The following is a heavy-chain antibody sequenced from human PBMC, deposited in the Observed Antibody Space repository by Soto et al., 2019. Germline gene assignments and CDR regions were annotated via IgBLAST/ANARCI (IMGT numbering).Heavy chain of an antibody. CDR1: GYTFTSYG. CDR2: ISAYNGNT. CDR3: ARDLGGIVVVPAAANFDY. J-gene: IGHJ4*02. Sequence: ASVKVSCKASGYTFTSYGISWVRQAPGQGLEWMGWISAYNGNTNYAQKLQGRVTMTTDTSTSTAYMELRSLRSDDTAVYYCARDLGGIVVVPAAANFDYWGQGTLVTVSS. V-gene: IGHV1-18*01. D-gene: IGHD2-2*01.